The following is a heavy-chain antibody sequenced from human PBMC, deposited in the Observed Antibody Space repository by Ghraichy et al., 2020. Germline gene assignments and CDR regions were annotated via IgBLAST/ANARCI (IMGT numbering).Heavy chain of an antibody. Sequence: GGSLRLSCAASGFTFSDYYMSWIRQAPGKGLEWVSYISSSGSTIYYADSVKGRFTISRDNAKNSLYLQMNSLRAEDTAVYYCARDKVFDWLPGPNTDYYYYYGMDVWGQGTTVTVSS. J-gene: IGHJ6*02. CDR1: GFTFSDYY. CDR3: ARDKVFDWLPGPNTDYYYYYGMDV. CDR2: ISSSGSTI. D-gene: IGHD3-9*01. V-gene: IGHV3-11*01.